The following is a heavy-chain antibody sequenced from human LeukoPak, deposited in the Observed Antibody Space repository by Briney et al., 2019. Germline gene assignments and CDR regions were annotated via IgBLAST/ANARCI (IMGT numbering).Heavy chain of an antibody. CDR1: GGSISSGSYS. CDR3: ARFSPRAMGNYLDF. J-gene: IGHJ4*02. Sequence: PSETLSLTCAVSGGSISSGSYSWSWIRQPPGKGLEWNGYIYPRGSTYYNPSLKSQVILSLDKSANQFSLNLSSVTAADTAVYYCARFSPRAMGNYLDFWGQGTLVTVSS. V-gene: IGHV4-30-2*01. CDR2: IYPRGST. D-gene: IGHD7-27*01.